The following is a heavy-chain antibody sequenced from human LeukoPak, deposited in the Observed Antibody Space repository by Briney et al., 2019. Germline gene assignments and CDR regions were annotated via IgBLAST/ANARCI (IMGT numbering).Heavy chain of an antibody. D-gene: IGHD6-13*01. Sequence: SETLSLTCTVSGGSISSGGYYWSWIRQPPGKGLEWIGYIYHSGRTYYNPSLKSRVTISVDRSKNQFSLKLSSVTAADTAVYYCARVRIAAALTFDYWGQGTLVTVSS. J-gene: IGHJ4*02. CDR1: GGSISSGGYY. V-gene: IGHV4-30-2*01. CDR3: ARVRIAAALTFDY. CDR2: IYHSGRT.